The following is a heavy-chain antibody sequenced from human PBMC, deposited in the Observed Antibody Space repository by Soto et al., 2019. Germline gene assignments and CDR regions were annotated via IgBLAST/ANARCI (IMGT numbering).Heavy chain of an antibody. CDR1: GFTFRSYS. CDR2: ISYDGSNK. J-gene: IGHJ3*02. V-gene: IGHV3-30*03. Sequence: VQLVESGGGLVQPGGSLRLSCAASGFTFRSYSMHWVRQAPGKGLEWVAVISYDGSNKYYADSVKGRFTISRDNSKNTLYLQMNSLRAEDTAVYYCARAITIFGVVPHDAFDIWGQGTMVTVSS. D-gene: IGHD3-3*01. CDR3: ARAITIFGVVPHDAFDI.